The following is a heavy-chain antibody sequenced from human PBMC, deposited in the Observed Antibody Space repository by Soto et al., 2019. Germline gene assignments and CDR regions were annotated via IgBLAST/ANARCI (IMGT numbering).Heavy chain of an antibody. D-gene: IGHD2-2*01. CDR3: AREIVVVPAAMSNWFDP. V-gene: IGHV4-30-4*01. J-gene: IGHJ5*02. Sequence: LSLTCTVSGGSISSGDYYWSWIRQPPGKGLEWIGYIYYSGSTYYNPSLKSRVTISVDTSKNQFSLKLSSVTAADTAVYYCAREIVVVPAAMSNWFDPWGQGTLVTVSS. CDR1: GGSISSGDYY. CDR2: IYYSGST.